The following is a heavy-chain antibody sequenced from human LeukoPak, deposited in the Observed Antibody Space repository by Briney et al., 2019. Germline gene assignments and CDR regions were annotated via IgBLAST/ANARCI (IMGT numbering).Heavy chain of an antibody. CDR1: GGSISSGDYY. V-gene: IGHV4-30-4*08. CDR2: IYYSGST. J-gene: IGHJ6*03. Sequence: SETLSLTCTVSGGSISSGDYYWSWIRQPPGKGLEWIGYIYYSGSTYYNPSLKSRVTISVDTSKNQFSLKLSSATAADTAVYYCARDGVHYDFWSGPTGGRYYYYYMDVWGKGTTVTVSS. D-gene: IGHD3-3*01. CDR3: ARDGVHYDFWSGPTGGRYYYYYMDV.